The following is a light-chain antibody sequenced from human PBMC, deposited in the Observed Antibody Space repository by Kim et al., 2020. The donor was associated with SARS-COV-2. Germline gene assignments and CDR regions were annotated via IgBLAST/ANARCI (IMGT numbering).Light chain of an antibody. CDR1: SSNIGSNT. Sequence: QSVLTQPPSASGTPGQRVTISCSGSSSNIGSNTVNWYQQVPGTAPKLLIYSSNQRPSGVPDRFSGSKSGTSASLAITGLQAGDEADYSCQSYDSSLSHAVFGGGTQLTVL. CDR2: SSN. V-gene: IGLV1-44*01. J-gene: IGLJ7*01. CDR3: QSYDSSLSHAV.